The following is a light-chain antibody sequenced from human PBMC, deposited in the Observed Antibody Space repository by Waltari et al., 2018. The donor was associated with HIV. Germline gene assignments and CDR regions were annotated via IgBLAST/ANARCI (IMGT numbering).Light chain of an antibody. CDR3: CSYAGSPTFVI. CDR1: RSSIGSYNL. V-gene: IGLV2-23*02. CDR2: DVN. J-gene: IGLJ2*01. Sequence: QSALTQPASVSGSLGQSITIPCTGTRSSIGSYNLVPWYQQYPGKAPKVIIYDVNKWPSGVSHRFSGFKAANTASLTISGLQAEDEADYYCCSYAGSPTFVIFGGGTKVTVL.